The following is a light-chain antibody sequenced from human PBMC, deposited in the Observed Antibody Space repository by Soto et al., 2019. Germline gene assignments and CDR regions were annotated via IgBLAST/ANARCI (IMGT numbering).Light chain of an antibody. V-gene: IGKV3-11*01. CDR3: KQYKEWPPFT. J-gene: IGKJ5*01. Sequence: EIVLTQSPDTLSLSPGEGASLSCRASQSVHTFLAWYQQQPGQAPRLLIYGASTRATGVPARFSGSGSGTDFTLTISSLEPEDFAVYYCKQYKEWPPFTFGQGTRLEIK. CDR1: QSVHTF. CDR2: GAS.